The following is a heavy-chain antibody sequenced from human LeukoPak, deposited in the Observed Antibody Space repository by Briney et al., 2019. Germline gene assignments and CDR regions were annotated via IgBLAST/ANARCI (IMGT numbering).Heavy chain of an antibody. Sequence: PSETLSLTCTVSGGSISSSSYYWGWIRQPPGKGLEWIGSIYYSGSTYYNPSLKSRAAIFVDTSRDQVSMDLSYVTAADTALYYCVRHISANTGYFDSCGQGTLVTVSS. CDR1: GGSISSSSYY. CDR3: VRHISANTGYFDS. CDR2: IYYSGST. V-gene: IGHV4-39*01. J-gene: IGHJ4*02.